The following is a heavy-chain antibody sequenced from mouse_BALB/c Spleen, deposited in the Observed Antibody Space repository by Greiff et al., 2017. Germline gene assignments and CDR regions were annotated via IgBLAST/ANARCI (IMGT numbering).Heavy chain of an antibody. CDR2: ISYSGST. V-gene: IGHV3-2*02. Sequence: EVKLVESGPGLVKPSQSLSLTCTVTGYSITSDYAWNWIRQFPGNKLEWMGYISYSGSTSYNPSLKSRISITRDTSKNQFFLQLNSVTTEDTATYYCARGDDYDDFDYWGQGTTLTVSS. CDR1: GYSITSDYA. CDR3: ARGDDYDDFDY. D-gene: IGHD2-4*01. J-gene: IGHJ2*01.